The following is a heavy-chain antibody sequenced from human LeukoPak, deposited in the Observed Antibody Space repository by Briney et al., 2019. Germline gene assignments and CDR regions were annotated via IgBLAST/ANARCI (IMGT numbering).Heavy chain of an antibody. Sequence: PSETLSLTCTVSGGSLSRYYWSWIRQSPGKGLEWIGHIYYNPSLSGGTNYNPSLKSRLTISVDTSKNQFSLKLNSVTAADTAVYYCARSRDGYFVIFDYWGQGILVTVSS. CDR3: ARSRDGYFVIFDY. J-gene: IGHJ4*02. CDR2: IYYNPSLSGGT. CDR1: GGSLSRYY. D-gene: IGHD3-9*01. V-gene: IGHV4-59*01.